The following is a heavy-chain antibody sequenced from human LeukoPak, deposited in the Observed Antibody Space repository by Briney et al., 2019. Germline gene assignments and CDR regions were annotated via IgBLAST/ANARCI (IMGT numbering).Heavy chain of an antibody. CDR2: INHSGST. V-gene: IGHV4-34*01. CDR1: GGSFSGYY. D-gene: IGHD2-2*01. Sequence: SETLSLTCAVYGGSFSGYYWSWIRQPPGKGLEWIGEINHSGSTNYNPSLKSRVTISVDTSKNQFSLKLSSVTAADTAVYYFARGEGYCSSTSCYSDWFDPWGQGTLVTVSS. CDR3: ARGEGYCSSTSCYSDWFDP. J-gene: IGHJ5*02.